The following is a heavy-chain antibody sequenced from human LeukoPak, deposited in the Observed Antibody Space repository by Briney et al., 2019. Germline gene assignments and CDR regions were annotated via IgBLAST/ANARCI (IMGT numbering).Heavy chain of an antibody. V-gene: IGHV4-59*01. CDR1: GGSISNDY. Sequence: SSETLSLTCTVSGGSISNDYWSWIRQPPGKGLEWIGYIYYSGSTNYNPSLKSRVTISVDTSKNQFSLKLSSVTAADTAVYYCARGRRGTAPARFDYWGQGTLVTVSS. D-gene: IGHD6-13*01. J-gene: IGHJ4*02. CDR3: ARGRRGTAPARFDY. CDR2: IYYSGST.